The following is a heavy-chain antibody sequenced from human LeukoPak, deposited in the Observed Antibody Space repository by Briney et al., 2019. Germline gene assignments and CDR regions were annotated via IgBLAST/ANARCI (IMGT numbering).Heavy chain of an antibody. D-gene: IGHD3-22*01. Sequence: SSETLSLTCIVSGDSISSNFWSWIRQPPGKGLEWIGYIHYSGSTNYKPSLKSRVTILIDKSKDKSSLNLSSVTAADTAVYYCARAQKYDSRDSYGGTWFDPWGQGTLVTVSS. CDR3: ARAQKYDSRDSYGGTWFDP. V-gene: IGHV4-59*01. J-gene: IGHJ5*02. CDR2: IHYSGST. CDR1: GDSISSNF.